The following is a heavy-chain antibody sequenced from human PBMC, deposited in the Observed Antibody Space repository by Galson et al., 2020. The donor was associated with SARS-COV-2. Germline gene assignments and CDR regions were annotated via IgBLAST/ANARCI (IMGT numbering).Heavy chain of an antibody. J-gene: IGHJ4*02. CDR3: ARMKWDRLQHFDS. Sequence: SETLSLTCAVSGGSISNDYWIWIRQSPGKELEWISHIDYRGVTDYNPSLKTRVTISIDTSRNQFSLKLTSVTAADTAIYYCARMKWDRLQHFDSWGQGTLATVSS. V-gene: IGHV4-59*01. D-gene: IGHD1-26*01. CDR2: IDYRGVT. CDR1: GGSISNDY.